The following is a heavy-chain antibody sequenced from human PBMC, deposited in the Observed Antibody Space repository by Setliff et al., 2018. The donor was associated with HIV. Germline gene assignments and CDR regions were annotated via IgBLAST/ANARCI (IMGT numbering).Heavy chain of an antibody. CDR3: AYSGRQLRGPYFDF. CDR2: IYWNNNK. D-gene: IGHD1-1*01. J-gene: IGHJ4*02. CDR1: GLSLSTSGVG. Sequence: VSGPTLVNPTQTLTLTRTFSGLSLSTSGVGVGWIRQSPGKALEWLTFIYWNNNKHYSTSLKSRLTVTKDTSKNRVVFTMTNMDPVDTATYYCAYSGRQLRGPYFDFWGQGTPVTVSS. V-gene: IGHV2-5*01.